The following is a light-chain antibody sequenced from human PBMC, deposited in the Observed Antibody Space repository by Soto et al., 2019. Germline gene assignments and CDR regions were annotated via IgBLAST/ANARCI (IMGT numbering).Light chain of an antibody. V-gene: IGLV1-47*01. CDR1: SSNIGSNY. J-gene: IGLJ2*01. CDR3: ATWDDTLSAVL. Sequence: QSVLTQPPSASGTPGQRVTISCSGSSSNIGSNYVYWYRQYPGTAPKLLIYNNNQRPSGVPDRFSGSKSGTSASLAISGLRSEDEADYYCATWDDTLSAVLFGGGTKLTVL. CDR2: NNN.